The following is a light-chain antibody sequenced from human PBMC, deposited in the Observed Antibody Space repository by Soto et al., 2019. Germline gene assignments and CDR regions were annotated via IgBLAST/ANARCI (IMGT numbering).Light chain of an antibody. V-gene: IGKV1-27*01. CDR1: QGISNY. Sequence: DIQMTQSPSSLYASVGDRVTITCRASQGISNYLAWYKQKSGKVPKLLSYAASTLQSGVPSRCSGSGSGTDFTLTISSLQPEDVATYYCQKYNSAPLTFGGGTKVEIK. J-gene: IGKJ4*01. CDR2: AAS. CDR3: QKYNSAPLT.